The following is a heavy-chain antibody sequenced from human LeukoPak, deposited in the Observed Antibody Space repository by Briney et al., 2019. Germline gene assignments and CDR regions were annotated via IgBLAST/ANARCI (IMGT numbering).Heavy chain of an antibody. Sequence: GGSLRLSCAASGFTFSSYAMHWVRQAPGKGLEWVAVISYDGSNKYYADSVKGRFTISRDNSKNTLYLQMNSLRAEDTAVYYCARVFTRGRFFDLWGRGTLVTVSS. J-gene: IGHJ2*01. CDR1: GFTFSSYA. V-gene: IGHV3-30-3*01. CDR2: ISYDGSNK. D-gene: IGHD3-10*01. CDR3: ARVFTRGRFFDL.